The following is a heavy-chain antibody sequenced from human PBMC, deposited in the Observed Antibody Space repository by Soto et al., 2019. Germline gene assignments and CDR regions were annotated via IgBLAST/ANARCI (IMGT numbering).Heavy chain of an antibody. J-gene: IGHJ4*02. Sequence: SETLSLTCTVSGGSIIRGGYYWSLIRQHPGKGLEWIGYIYYSGSTYYNPSLKSRVTISVDTSKNQFSLKLSSVTAADTAVYYCARVKEVVVPAAILFDYWGQGTLVTVSS. V-gene: IGHV4-31*03. CDR3: ARVKEVVVPAAILFDY. D-gene: IGHD2-2*01. CDR2: IYYSGST. CDR1: GGSIIRGGYY.